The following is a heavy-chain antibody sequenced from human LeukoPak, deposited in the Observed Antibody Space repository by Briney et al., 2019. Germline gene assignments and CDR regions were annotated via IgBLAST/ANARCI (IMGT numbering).Heavy chain of an antibody. J-gene: IGHJ4*02. Sequence: GESLQISCKGSGYSFTSYWIGWVRQMPGKGLEWLGIIYPGDSDTRYNPSFQGQVTISADKSISTAYLQWSSLKASDTAMYYCARLSLYYFDYWGQGTLVTVSS. CDR2: IYPGDSDT. CDR1: GYSFTSYW. CDR3: ARLSLYYFDY. V-gene: IGHV5-51*01.